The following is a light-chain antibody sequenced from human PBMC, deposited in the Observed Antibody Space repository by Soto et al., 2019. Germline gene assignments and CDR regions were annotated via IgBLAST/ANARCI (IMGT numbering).Light chain of an antibody. J-gene: IGKJ5*01. Sequence: DIQMTQSPSAMSASVGDRVTITCRASQGISNHLVWFQLKPGKVPKRLIYDASSLQTGVPSRFSGSGSGTDFTLTISILQPEDFATYYCLQHNNFPLTFGQGTRLEAK. CDR1: QGISNH. CDR3: LQHNNFPLT. CDR2: DAS. V-gene: IGKV1-17*03.